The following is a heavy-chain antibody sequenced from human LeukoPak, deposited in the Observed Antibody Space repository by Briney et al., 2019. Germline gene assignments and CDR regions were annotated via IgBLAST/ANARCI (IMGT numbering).Heavy chain of an antibody. CDR3: ARALLWFGETSHIDY. Sequence: TSVTLSCKASGYTFTSYGISWVRLAPGQGLEWMGWITAYNDNTNYAQKLQGRITMTTDTSTSTAYMELRSLRSDDTAVYYCARALLWFGETSHIDYGGEASSATASS. CDR1: GYTFTSYG. V-gene: IGHV1-18*01. D-gene: IGHD3-10*01. J-gene: IGHJ4*02. CDR2: ITAYNDNT.